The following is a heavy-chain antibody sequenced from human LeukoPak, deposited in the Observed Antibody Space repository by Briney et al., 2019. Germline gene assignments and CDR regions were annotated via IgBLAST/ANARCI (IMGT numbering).Heavy chain of an antibody. Sequence: SETLSLTCAVYGGSFSGYYWSWIRQPPGKGLEWIGEINHSGSTNYNPSLKSRVTISVDTSKDQFSLKLSSVTAADTAVYYCARGGWNRQYYYYYYMDVWGKGITVTVSS. CDR3: ARGGWNRQYYYYYYMDV. CDR2: INHSGST. J-gene: IGHJ6*03. D-gene: IGHD1-1*01. CDR1: GGSFSGYY. V-gene: IGHV4-34*01.